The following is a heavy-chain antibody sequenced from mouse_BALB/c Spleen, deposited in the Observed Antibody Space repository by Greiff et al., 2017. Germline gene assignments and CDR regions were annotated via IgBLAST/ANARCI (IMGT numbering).Heavy chain of an antibody. V-gene: IGHV3-5*02. CDR3: ARDYYGSSYYYAMDY. J-gene: IGHJ4*01. CDR2: IYYSGTI. Sequence: DVKLQESGPGLVKPSQTVSLTCTVTGISITTGNYRWSWIRQFPGNKLEWIGYIYYSGTITYNPSLTSRTTITRDTSKNQFFLEMNSLTAEDTATYYCARDYYGSSYYYAMDYWGQGTSVTVSS. D-gene: IGHD1-1*01. CDR1: GISITTGNYR.